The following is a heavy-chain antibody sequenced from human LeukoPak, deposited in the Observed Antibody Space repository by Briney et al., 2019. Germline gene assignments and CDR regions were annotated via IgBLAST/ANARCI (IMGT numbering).Heavy chain of an antibody. CDR3: ARGGETIVVVPAAIENNWFDP. V-gene: IGHV4-30-4*08. D-gene: IGHD2-2*01. Sequence: PSETLSLTXTVSGGSISSGDYYWSWIRQPPGKGLEWIGYIYYSGSTYYNPSLKSRVTISVDTSKSQFSLKLSSVTAADTAVCYCARGGETIVVVPAAIENNWFDPWGQGTLVTVSS. CDR1: GGSISSGDYY. J-gene: IGHJ5*02. CDR2: IYYSGST.